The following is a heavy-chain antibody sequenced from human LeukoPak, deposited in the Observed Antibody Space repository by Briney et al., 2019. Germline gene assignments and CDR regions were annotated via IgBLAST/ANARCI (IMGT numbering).Heavy chain of an antibody. CDR2: ISGSGGST. V-gene: IGHV3-23*01. Sequence: GGSLRLSCAASGLTFSSYAMSWVRQAPGKGLEWVSAISGSGGSTYYADSVKGRFTISRDNSKNTLYLQMNSMRAEDTAVYYCAKDREAPAFWSGYYWGQGTLVTVSS. D-gene: IGHD3-3*01. J-gene: IGHJ4*02. CDR3: AKDREAPAFWSGYY. CDR1: GLTFSSYA.